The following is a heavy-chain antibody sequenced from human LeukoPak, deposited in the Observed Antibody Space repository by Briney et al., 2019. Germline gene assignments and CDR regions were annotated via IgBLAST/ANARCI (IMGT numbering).Heavy chain of an antibody. Sequence: GGSLRLSCAASGFTFSSYSMNWVHQAPGKGLEWVSSISSSSSYIYYADSVKGRFTISRDNAKNSLYLQMNSLRAEDTAVYYCARDSVEGPVDYWGQGTLVTVSS. D-gene: IGHD5-24*01. CDR3: ARDSVEGPVDY. J-gene: IGHJ4*02. V-gene: IGHV3-21*01. CDR1: GFTFSSYS. CDR2: ISSSSSYI.